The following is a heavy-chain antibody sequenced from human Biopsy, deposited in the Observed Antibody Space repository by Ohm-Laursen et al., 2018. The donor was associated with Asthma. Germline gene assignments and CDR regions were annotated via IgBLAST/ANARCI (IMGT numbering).Heavy chain of an antibody. Sequence: SSVKVSCKSLGGTFNTYVIGWVRQAPGQGLEWMGGINSVFGTTTYPQKFQGRVTITADDSTSTVYMELSSLRSEDTAVYYCARKAGSCVSRTCYSLDFWGQGTLVTVSS. CDR2: INSVFGTT. V-gene: IGHV1-69*01. CDR3: ARKAGSCVSRTCYSLDF. D-gene: IGHD2-15*01. J-gene: IGHJ4*02. CDR1: GGTFNTYV.